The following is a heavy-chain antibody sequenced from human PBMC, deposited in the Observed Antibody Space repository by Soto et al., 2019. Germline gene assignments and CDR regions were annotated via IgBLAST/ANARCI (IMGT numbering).Heavy chain of an antibody. D-gene: IGHD3-9*01. V-gene: IGHV3-13*04. CDR2: IGTAGDT. CDR3: ARAYDLTGYEYWYFDL. J-gene: IGHJ2*01. Sequence: PGGSLRLSCAASGFTFSSYDMHWVRQATGKGLEWVSAIGTAGDTYYPGSVKGRFTISRENAKNSLYLQMNSLRAGDTAVYYCARAYDLTGYEYWYFDLWGRGTLVTVSS. CDR1: GFTFSSYD.